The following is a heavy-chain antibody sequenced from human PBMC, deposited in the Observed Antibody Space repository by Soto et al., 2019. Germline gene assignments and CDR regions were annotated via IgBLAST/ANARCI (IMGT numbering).Heavy chain of an antibody. Sequence: QVQLVQSGAEVKKPGSSVKVSCKASGGTFSSYAISWVRQAPGQGLEWMGGIIPIFGTANYAQKFQGRVTITADESTSKAYRELSSLRSEDTAVYYCARFDYVVPGHGMDVWGQGTTVTVSS. CDR2: IIPIFGTA. CDR3: ARFDYVVPGHGMDV. V-gene: IGHV1-69*01. J-gene: IGHJ6*02. CDR1: GGTFSSYA. D-gene: IGHD4-17*01.